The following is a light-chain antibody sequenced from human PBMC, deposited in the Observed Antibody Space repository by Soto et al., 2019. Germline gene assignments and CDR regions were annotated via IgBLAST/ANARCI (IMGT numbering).Light chain of an antibody. Sequence: YELAQPPSVSVSPGQTARIICSGDALAKQFAYWYQQKPGQAPVLVIYKDTERPSGIPERFSGPSSGTTVTLTISGVQAEDEAYYYCQTADRSSTYAVCGPGPKVTVL. CDR1: ALAKQF. CDR3: QTADRSSTYAV. V-gene: IGLV3-25*02. CDR2: KDT. J-gene: IGLJ1*01.